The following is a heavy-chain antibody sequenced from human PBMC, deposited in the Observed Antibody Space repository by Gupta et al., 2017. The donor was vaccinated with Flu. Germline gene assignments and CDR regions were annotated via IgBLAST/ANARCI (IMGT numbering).Heavy chain of an antibody. CDR1: GFHFNNYD. CDR2: ISTRGGTI. Sequence: EVQLVESGGGLLRPGGSLRLSCAASGFHFNNYDMTWLRRAPGRGLEWVAHISTRGGTIYYADSVKGRFTISRDNAKNSLFLQMNSLRAEDTAVYYCARKVAAAVTAYFDYWGQGAQVSVSS. D-gene: IGHD6-13*01. CDR3: ARKVAAAVTAYFDY. J-gene: IGHJ4*02. V-gene: IGHV3-48*03.